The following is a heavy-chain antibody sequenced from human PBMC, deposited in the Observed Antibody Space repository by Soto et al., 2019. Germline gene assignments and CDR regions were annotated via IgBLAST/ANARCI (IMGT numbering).Heavy chain of an antibody. Sequence: WGSLRLSCAASGFTFSSYAMSWFRQAPGKGLEWVSAISGSGGSTYYADSVKGRFTISRDNSKNTLYLQMNSLRAEDTAVYYCVKRHSSGKQYPCGQGTLVTVFS. CDR2: ISGSGGST. V-gene: IGHV3-23*01. CDR3: VKRHSSGKQYP. CDR1: GFTFSSYA. D-gene: IGHD3-22*01. J-gene: IGHJ5*02.